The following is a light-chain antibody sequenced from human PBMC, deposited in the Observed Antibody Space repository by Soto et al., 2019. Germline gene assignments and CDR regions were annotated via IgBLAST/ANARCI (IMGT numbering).Light chain of an antibody. J-gene: IGKJ1*01. V-gene: IGKV1-5*01. CDR1: QTISSK. CDR3: QQYNSYWT. Sequence: DIQMTQSPSTLSVSVGERATITCRASQTISSKLAWYQQKPGKAPKLLIYDASSLASGIPSRFSGSGSGTEFTLTISSLQPDDFATYYCQQYNSYWTFGQGTKVDIK. CDR2: DAS.